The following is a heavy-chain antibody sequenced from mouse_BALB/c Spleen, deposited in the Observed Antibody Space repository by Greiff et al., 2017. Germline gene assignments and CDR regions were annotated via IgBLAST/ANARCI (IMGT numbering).Heavy chain of an antibody. CDR2: INPSTGYT. CDR1: GYTFTSYW. Sequence: VHLVESGAELAKPGASVKMSCKASGYTFTSYWMHWVKQRPGQGLEWIGYINPSTGYTEYNQKFKDKATLTADKSSSTAYMQLSSLTSEDSAVYYCARRYYGNGYAMDYWGQGTSVTVSS. D-gene: IGHD2-1*01. V-gene: IGHV1-7*01. CDR3: ARRYYGNGYAMDY. J-gene: IGHJ4*01.